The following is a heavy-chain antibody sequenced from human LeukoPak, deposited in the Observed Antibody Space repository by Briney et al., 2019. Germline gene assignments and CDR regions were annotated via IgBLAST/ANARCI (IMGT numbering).Heavy chain of an antibody. D-gene: IGHD6-13*01. CDR2: IIPIFGTA. Sequence: GASVKVSCKASGGTFSSYAISWVRQAPGQGLEWMGGIIPIFGTANYAQKFQGRVTITTDESTSTAYMELSSLRSEDTAVYYCARVGVIAAAGRWYFDYWGQGTLVTVSS. CDR3: ARVGVIAAAGRWYFDY. J-gene: IGHJ4*02. V-gene: IGHV1-69*05. CDR1: GGTFSSYA.